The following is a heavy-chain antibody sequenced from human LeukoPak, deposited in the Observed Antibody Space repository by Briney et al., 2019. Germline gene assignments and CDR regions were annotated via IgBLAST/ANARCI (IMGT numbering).Heavy chain of an antibody. CDR1: GYSFTSYW. V-gene: IGHV5-51*01. CDR2: IYPGDSDT. J-gene: IGHJ6*03. Sequence: PGESLKISCKGSGYSFTSYWIGWVRQMPGKGLEWMGIIYPGDSDTRYSPSFQGQVTISADKSISTAYLQWSSLKASDTAMYYCARHSRITIFGVVTNYYYYYMDVWGKGTTVTVSS. CDR3: ARHSRITIFGVVTNYYYYYMDV. D-gene: IGHD3-3*01.